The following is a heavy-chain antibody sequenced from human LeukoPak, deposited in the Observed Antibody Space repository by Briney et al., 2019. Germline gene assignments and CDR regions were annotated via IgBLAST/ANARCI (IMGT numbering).Heavy chain of an antibody. J-gene: IGHJ4*02. CDR1: GFTVSNNY. D-gene: IGHD1-26*01. Sequence: GGSLRLSCAASGFTVSNNYMMWVRQAPGKGLEWVSDIYRSGGTNYADSVKGRFTISRDNAKNSLYLQMNSLRAEDTAVYYCARDPTGAANFDYWGQGTLVTVSS. CDR2: IYRSGGT. V-gene: IGHV3-53*01. CDR3: ARDPTGAANFDY.